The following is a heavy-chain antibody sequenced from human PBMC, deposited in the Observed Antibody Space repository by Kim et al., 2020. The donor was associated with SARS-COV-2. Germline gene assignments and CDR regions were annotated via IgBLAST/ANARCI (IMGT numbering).Heavy chain of an antibody. CDR2: ISGSGGST. D-gene: IGHD3-22*01. CDR1: GFTFSSYA. Sequence: GGSLRLSCAASGFTFSSYAMSWVRQAPGKGLEWVSAISGSGGSTYYADSVKGRFTISRDNSKNTLYLQMNSLRAEDTAVYYTAKDLNAYYYDSSGYYPGGFDYWGQGTLVTVSS. CDR3: AKDLNAYYYDSSGYYPGGFDY. J-gene: IGHJ4*02. V-gene: IGHV3-23*01.